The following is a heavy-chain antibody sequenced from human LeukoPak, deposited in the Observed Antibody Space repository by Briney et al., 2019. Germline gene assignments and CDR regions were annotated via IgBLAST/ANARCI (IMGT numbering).Heavy chain of an antibody. CDR3: ARGGGPYDMDV. CDR2: ISPKSGGT. Sequence: GASVKVSCKASGYTFTGYYVHWVRQAPGQGLEWMGWISPKSGGTNYARNFQGRVTMTSDTSISTAYMELSSLRSDDTAVYYCARGGGPYDMDVWGQGTTVTVSS. D-gene: IGHD3-16*01. V-gene: IGHV1-2*02. CDR1: GYTFTGYY. J-gene: IGHJ6*02.